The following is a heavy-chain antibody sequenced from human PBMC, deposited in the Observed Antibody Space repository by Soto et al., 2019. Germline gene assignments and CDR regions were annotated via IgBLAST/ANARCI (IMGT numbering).Heavy chain of an antibody. CDR3: ARGTLNYCISTSCYDAFDI. D-gene: IGHD2-2*01. CDR1: GGTFSSYA. J-gene: IGHJ3*02. V-gene: IGHV1-69*13. CDR2: IIPIFGTA. Sequence: GASVKVSCKASGGTFSSYAISWVRQAPGQGLEWMGGIIPIFGTANYAQKFQGRVTITADESTSTAYMELSSLRSEDTAVYYCARGTLNYCISTSCYDAFDIWGQGTMVTVSS.